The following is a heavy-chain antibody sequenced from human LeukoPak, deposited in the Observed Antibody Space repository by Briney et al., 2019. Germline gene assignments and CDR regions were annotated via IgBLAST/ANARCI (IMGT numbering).Heavy chain of an antibody. J-gene: IGHJ4*02. Sequence: GGSLRLSCAASGFTFSSYWMHWVRHAPGKGLVWVSRINSDGSSTSYADSVKGRFTISRDNAKNTLYLQMNSVRADDTAVYYCAGGRSGTYYDYWGQGTLVTVSS. CDR2: INSDGSST. CDR3: AGGRSGTYYDY. V-gene: IGHV3-74*01. CDR1: GFTFSSYW. D-gene: IGHD1-26*01.